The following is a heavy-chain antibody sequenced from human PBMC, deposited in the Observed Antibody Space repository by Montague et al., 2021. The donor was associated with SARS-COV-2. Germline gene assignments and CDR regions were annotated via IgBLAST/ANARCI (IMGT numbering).Heavy chain of an antibody. D-gene: IGHD5-24*01. CDR3: AKDREMDYSADH. Sequence: SLRLSCAASGFIFRHYAMSWVRQAPGKGLEWVSGISTSGDYTYYADSLKGRFTISRDNSRNTLYLQMNSLRAEDTAIYYCAKDREMDYSADHWGQGTLVTVSS. CDR1: GFIFRHYA. V-gene: IGHV3-23*01. J-gene: IGHJ5*02. CDR2: ISTSGDYT.